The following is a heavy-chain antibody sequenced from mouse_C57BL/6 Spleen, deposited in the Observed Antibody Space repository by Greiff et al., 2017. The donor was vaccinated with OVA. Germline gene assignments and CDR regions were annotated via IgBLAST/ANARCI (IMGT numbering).Heavy chain of an antibody. J-gene: IGHJ4*01. V-gene: IGHV5-17*01. CDR1: GFTFSDYG. D-gene: IGHD1-1*01. CDR3: ARRGGSSYGYAMDY. Sequence: EVQGVESGGGLVKPGGSLKLSCAASGFTFSDYGMHWVRQAPEKGLEWVAYISSGSSTIYYADTVKGRFTISRDNAKNTLFLQMTSLRSEDTAMYYCARRGGSSYGYAMDYWGQGTSVTVSS. CDR2: ISSGSSTI.